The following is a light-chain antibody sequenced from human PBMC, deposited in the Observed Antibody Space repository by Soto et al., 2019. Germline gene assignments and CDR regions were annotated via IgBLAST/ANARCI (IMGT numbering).Light chain of an antibody. CDR2: HAS. CDR1: QSVSNN. CDR3: QQYNEWPLT. Sequence: EIVMTQSPATLSVSPGERATLSCRASQSVSNNLAWYQQKPGQAPRLLIYHASTVAIGIPARFSGSGSGTELILTISSVQSEDFAVYYCQQYNEWPLTFGGGTKVEIK. V-gene: IGKV3-15*01. J-gene: IGKJ4*01.